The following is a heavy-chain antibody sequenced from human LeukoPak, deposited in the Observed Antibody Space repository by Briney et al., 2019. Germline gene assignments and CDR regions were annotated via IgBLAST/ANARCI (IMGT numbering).Heavy chain of an antibody. D-gene: IGHD1-26*01. CDR3: ARVSGNYFDY. CDR1: GYNFTTYW. CDR2: IYPDDSDT. V-gene: IGHV5-51*01. Sequence: GESLKISCKGSGYNFTTYWIGWVRQMPGKGLEWMGIIYPDDSDTRYSPSFRGQVTISADKSTSTAYLQWSSLRASDSAMYYCARVSGNYFDYWGQGTLATVSA. J-gene: IGHJ4*02.